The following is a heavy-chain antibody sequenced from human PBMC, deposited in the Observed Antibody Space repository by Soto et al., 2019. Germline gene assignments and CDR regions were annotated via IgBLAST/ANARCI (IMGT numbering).Heavy chain of an antibody. Sequence: QVQLVQSGAEVKKPGSSVKVSCKASGGTFSSYAISWVRQAPGQGLEWMGGIIPIFGTANYAQKFQGRVTITADESTNTAYMELSSLRSEDTAVYYCVREADCSGGCCYSGGAFDIWGQGIMVIVFS. J-gene: IGHJ3*02. CDR1: GGTFSSYA. V-gene: IGHV1-69*01. CDR2: IIPIFGTA. D-gene: IGHD2-15*01. CDR3: VREADCSGGCCYSGGAFDI.